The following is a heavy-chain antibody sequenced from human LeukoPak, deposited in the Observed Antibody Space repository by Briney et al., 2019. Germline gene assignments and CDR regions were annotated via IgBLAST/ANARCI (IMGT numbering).Heavy chain of an antibody. CDR2: INPHNGGT. Sequence: ASVKVSCKASGITVTDYFIHWVLQAPGQGLEWMGWINPHNGGTNYGQKFQGRVTMTRDTSINTLYMEVTRLTSDDTAIYYCAGHSSSSDGWFDPWGQGTLVTVSS. CDR3: AGHSSSSDGWFDP. CDR1: GITVTDYF. D-gene: IGHD6-6*01. J-gene: IGHJ5*02. V-gene: IGHV1-2*02.